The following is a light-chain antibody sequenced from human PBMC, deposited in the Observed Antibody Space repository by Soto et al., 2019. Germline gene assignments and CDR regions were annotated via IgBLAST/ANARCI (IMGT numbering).Light chain of an antibody. CDR2: GAS. CDR3: QQYGSSPLT. J-gene: IGKJ4*01. CDR1: QSVGSD. Sequence: EIVMTQSPATLSLSPGERSTLSCMASQSVGSDLAWYQQKPGQPPRLLIYGASSRATGIPDRFSGSGSGTDFTLTISRLEPEDFAVYYCQQYGSSPLTFGGGTKV. V-gene: IGKV3-20*01.